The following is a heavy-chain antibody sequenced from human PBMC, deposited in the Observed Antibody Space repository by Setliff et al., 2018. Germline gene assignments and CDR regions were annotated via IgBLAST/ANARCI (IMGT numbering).Heavy chain of an antibody. CDR2: IYDSGST. CDR1: GGSISSSSYY. J-gene: IGHJ6*03. Sequence: PSETLSLTCTVSGGSISSSSYYWGWIRQPPGKGLEWIGSIYDSGSTYYNPFLKSRVTMSIDTSKNQFSLRLNSVPAADMALYYCAREQWLDPPGYYYMDVWAKGPRSPSP. V-gene: IGHV4-39*07. D-gene: IGHD6-19*01. CDR3: AREQWLDPPGYYYMDV.